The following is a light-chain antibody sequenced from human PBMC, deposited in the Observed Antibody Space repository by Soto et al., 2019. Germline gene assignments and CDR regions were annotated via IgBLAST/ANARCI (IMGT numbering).Light chain of an antibody. CDR2: GAS. CDR3: QQYNNWPPGT. J-gene: IGKJ4*01. Sequence: EIMLTQSPATLSLSPGERATLSCRASQTVNSNLAWYQQKPGQAPRLLIYGASTRATGIPARFSGSGSGTEFTLTISSLQSEDFAVYYCQQYNNWPPGTFGGGTKV. V-gene: IGKV3-15*01. CDR1: QTVNSN.